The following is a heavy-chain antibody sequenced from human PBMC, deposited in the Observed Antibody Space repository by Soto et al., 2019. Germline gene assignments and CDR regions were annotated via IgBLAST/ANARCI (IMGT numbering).Heavy chain of an antibody. J-gene: IGHJ6*02. CDR1: GGSINTVNYY. V-gene: IGHV4-30-4*01. CDR2: IYNGGTT. Sequence: SETLSLTCTVSGGSINTVNYYWSWIRQSPDKGLEWIGHIYNGGTTYNNPSLTSRVTISVDTSNNQFSLKLSSVTAADTAVYYCARAEVHYYYGMDVWGQGTKVTVSS. CDR3: ARAEVHYYYGMDV.